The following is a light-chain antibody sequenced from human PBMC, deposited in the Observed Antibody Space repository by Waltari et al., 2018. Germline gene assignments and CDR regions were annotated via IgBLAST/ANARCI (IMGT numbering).Light chain of an antibody. CDR2: YAN. CDR1: ESVGTD. J-gene: IGKJ2*01. V-gene: IGKV3D-15*01. CDR3: QQSRQWPRRT. Sequence: EIVMTQSPVTMSVSPGEGVTLSCTASESVGTDVAWYRHKPGQPPRPLIYYANARATGAPARISGSGSVTDFTLTISSLEPEDFAFYYCQQSRQWPRRTFGQGTKLEI.